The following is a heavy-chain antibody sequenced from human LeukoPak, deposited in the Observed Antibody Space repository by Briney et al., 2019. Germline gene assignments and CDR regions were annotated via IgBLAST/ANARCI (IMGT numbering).Heavy chain of an antibody. CDR3: AKDLESITGTTISYYFDY. J-gene: IGHJ4*02. V-gene: IGHV3-21*04. D-gene: IGHD1-20*01. CDR2: ISSSSSYI. CDR1: GFTFSSYS. Sequence: PGGSLRLSCAASGFTFSSYSMNWVRQAPGKGLEWVSSISSSSSYIYYADSVKGRFTISRDNAKNSLYLQMNSLRAEDTALYYCAKDLESITGTTISYYFDYWGQGTLVTVSS.